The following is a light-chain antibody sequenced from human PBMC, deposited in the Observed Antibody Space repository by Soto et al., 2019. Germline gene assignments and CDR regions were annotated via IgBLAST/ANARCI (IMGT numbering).Light chain of an antibody. V-gene: IGKV1-6*01. Sequence: TQSPPSLSASLAAEIVIXVRASRDVGSDVSWYQQKPGQAPKLLIYAASNLYTGVPSRFSGSRSGTEFTLTISSLQPEDFASYYCLQDYGDSWTFGQGTKVDIK. CDR1: RDVGSD. CDR2: AAS. CDR3: LQDYGDSWT. J-gene: IGKJ1*01.